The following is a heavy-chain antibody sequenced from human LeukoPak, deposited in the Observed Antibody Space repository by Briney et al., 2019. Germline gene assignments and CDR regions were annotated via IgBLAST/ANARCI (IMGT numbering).Heavy chain of an antibody. CDR3: ARDRAVVVPAASAFDI. J-gene: IGHJ3*02. D-gene: IGHD2-2*01. V-gene: IGHV3-48*04. Sequence: GGSLRLSCAASGFTFSSYSMNWVRQAPGKELEWVSYISSSSSTIYYADSVKGRFTISRDNAKNSLYLQMNSLRAEDTAVYYCARDRAVVVPAASAFDIWGQGTMVTVSS. CDR1: GFTFSSYS. CDR2: ISSSSSTI.